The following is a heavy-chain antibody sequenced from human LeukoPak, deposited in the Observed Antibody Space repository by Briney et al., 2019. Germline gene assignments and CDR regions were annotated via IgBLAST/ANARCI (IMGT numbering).Heavy chain of an antibody. CDR3: ARGGVGSSSWFDY. J-gene: IGHJ4*02. D-gene: IGHD6-13*01. Sequence: SETLSLTCAVYGGSFSGYYWSWIRQPPGKGLEWIGEINHSGSTNYNPSLKSRVTISVDTSKNQFSLKRSSVTAADTAVYYCARGGVGSSSWFDYWGQGTLVTVSS. CDR1: GGSFSGYY. V-gene: IGHV4-34*01. CDR2: INHSGST.